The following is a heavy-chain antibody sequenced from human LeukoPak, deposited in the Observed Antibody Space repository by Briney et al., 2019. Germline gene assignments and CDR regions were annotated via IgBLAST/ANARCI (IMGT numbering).Heavy chain of an antibody. V-gene: IGHV3-21*01. CDR1: GFIFSAYS. CDR2: IISSESYI. Sequence: GGSLRLSCAASGFIFSAYSMNWVRQAPGKGLEWVSSIISSESYIYYADSVKGRFTISRDNAKNSLYLQMNSLRAEDTAVYYCATSGYYYGLGDSWGQGTLVTVSS. J-gene: IGHJ4*02. D-gene: IGHD5-18*01. CDR3: ATSGYYYGLGDS.